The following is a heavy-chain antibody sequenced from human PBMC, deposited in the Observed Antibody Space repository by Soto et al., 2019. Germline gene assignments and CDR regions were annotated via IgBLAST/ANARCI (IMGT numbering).Heavy chain of an antibody. CDR1: GFTFSSYV. D-gene: IGHD5-18*01. Sequence: GSRILYCAASGFTFSSYVMSWVRQAPWKWLEWVSAISGSGGSTYYEDSVKGRFNISRDNSKNKLYLQMNSLRAEDTAVYYCAKDWGNSYGYMSVDYWGQGTLVTVSS. CDR2: ISGSGGST. V-gene: IGHV3-23*01. J-gene: IGHJ4*02. CDR3: AKDWGNSYGYMSVDY.